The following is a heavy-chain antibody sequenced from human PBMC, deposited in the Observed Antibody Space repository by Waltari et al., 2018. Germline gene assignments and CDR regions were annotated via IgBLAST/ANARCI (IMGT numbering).Heavy chain of an antibody. CDR1: GFSFGDYW. J-gene: IGHJ4*02. CDR3: ARKGGTGYPYGPFYYDH. CDR2: INVDGGYI. V-gene: IGHV3-74*01. Sequence: EVHLVESGGGLVQPGGSLRLSCAASGFSFGDYWMHWVRQVPGRGLEWVSRINVDGGYISYADSGRGRFTISRDNAESTVYLHLNNLRVDDTAVYFCARKGGTGYPYGPFYYDHWGQGTLVNVSS. D-gene: IGHD3-9*01.